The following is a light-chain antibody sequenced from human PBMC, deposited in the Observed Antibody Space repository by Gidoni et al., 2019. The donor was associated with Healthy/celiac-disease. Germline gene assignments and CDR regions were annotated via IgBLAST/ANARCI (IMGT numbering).Light chain of an antibody. CDR2: GAS. V-gene: IGKV3-20*01. CDR1: QSIRSRY. J-gene: IGKJ1*01. CDR3: QQYGSSPRT. Sequence: VVLTQSPGTLSLSPGERATLSCSPSQSIRSRYFAWYQQKPGQAPRLLIYGASSRATGIPDLVSGGGSGTDFTLTISRLEPEDFAVYYCQQYGSSPRTFGQGTKVEIK.